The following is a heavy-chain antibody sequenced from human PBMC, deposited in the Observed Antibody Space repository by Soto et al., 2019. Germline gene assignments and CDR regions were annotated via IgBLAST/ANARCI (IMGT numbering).Heavy chain of an antibody. D-gene: IGHD3-22*01. V-gene: IGHV3-9*01. J-gene: IGHJ3*01. Sequence: GGSLRLSCAASKVSFDDYAFHWVRQAPGKGLEWVSGISWDSGIISHADSVKGRFSISRDNAKKYVFLQMDSLRPEDTALYYCVKDFGYYYDYAFDVWGQGXAVTV. CDR2: ISWDSGII. CDR3: VKDFGYYYDYAFDV. CDR1: KVSFDDYA.